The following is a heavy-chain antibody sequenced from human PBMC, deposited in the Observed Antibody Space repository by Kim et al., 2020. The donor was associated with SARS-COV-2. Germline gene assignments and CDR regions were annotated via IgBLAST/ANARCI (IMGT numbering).Heavy chain of an antibody. Sequence: VSVKVSCKASGYTFTNYAIQWVRQAPGQGLEWMGWINAGNGNIKYSQKFQGRATLTWDTSASTAYMELRALTSEDTAVYYCARDLLHSGYDYWGQGTLVTVSS. CDR1: GYTFTNYA. D-gene: IGHD5-12*01. J-gene: IGHJ4*02. CDR3: ARDLLHSGYDY. CDR2: INAGNGNI. V-gene: IGHV1-3*01.